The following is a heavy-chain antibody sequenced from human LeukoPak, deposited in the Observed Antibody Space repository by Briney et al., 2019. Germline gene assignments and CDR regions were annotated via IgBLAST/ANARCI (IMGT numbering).Heavy chain of an antibody. V-gene: IGHV3-7*01. CDR3: ASADGSGSYFFDY. CDR2: IKQDGSEK. Sequence: GGSLRLSCAASGFTFSRYWMSWVRQAPGKGLEWVANIKQDGSEKYYVDSVKGRFTISRDNAKNSLFLQMNSLRAEDTAVYYCASADGSGSYFFDYWGQGTLVTVSS. J-gene: IGHJ4*02. D-gene: IGHD3-10*01. CDR1: GFTFSRYW.